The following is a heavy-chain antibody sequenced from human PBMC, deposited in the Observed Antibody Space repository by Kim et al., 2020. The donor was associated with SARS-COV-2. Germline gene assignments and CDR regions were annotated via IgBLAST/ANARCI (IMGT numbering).Heavy chain of an antibody. V-gene: IGHV4-4*06. J-gene: IGHJ6*02. Sequence: LKSRVTMSVDTSKNQFSLKLSSVTAADTAVYYCARGIQNYSTGRYYYYYGMDVWGQGTTVTVSS. CDR3: ARGIQNYSTGRYYYYYGMDV. D-gene: IGHD4-4*01.